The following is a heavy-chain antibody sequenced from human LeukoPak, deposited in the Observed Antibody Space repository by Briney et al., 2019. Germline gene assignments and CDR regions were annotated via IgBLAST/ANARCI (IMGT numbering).Heavy chain of an antibody. J-gene: IGHJ4*02. Sequence: GGSLRLSCAAAGFTFSSYGMHWVRQAPGKGLEWVAFIRYDGSNKYYADSVKGRFTISRDNSKNTLYLQMNSLRAEDTAVYYCARDFYDGFALDYWGQGTLVTVSS. CDR3: ARDFYDGFALDY. CDR1: GFTFSSYG. V-gene: IGHV3-30*02. D-gene: IGHD2/OR15-2a*01. CDR2: IRYDGSNK.